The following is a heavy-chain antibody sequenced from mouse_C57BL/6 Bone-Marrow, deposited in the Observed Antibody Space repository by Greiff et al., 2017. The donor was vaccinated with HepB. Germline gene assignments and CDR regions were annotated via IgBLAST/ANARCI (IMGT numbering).Heavy chain of an antibody. Sequence: QVQLQQSGPELVKPGASVKISCKASGYAFSSSWMNWVKQRPGKGLEWIGRIYPGDGDTNYNGKFKGKATLTADKSSSTAYMQLSSLTSEDSAVYFCAVYGNYDYWGQGITLTVSS. J-gene: IGHJ2*01. D-gene: IGHD2-1*01. CDR2: IYPGDGDT. CDR3: AVYGNYDY. V-gene: IGHV1-82*01. CDR1: GYAFSSSW.